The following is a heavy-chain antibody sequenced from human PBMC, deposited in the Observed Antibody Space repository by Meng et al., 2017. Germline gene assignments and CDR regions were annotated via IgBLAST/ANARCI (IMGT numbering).Heavy chain of an antibody. CDR2: IYSCGST. D-gene: IGHD7-27*01. J-gene: IGHJ4*02. CDR1: GFTVSSNY. CDR3: ARDGRSWD. Sequence: EVQLVGSGRGLIPRGGSLRLSCAASGFTVSSNYMSWVRQAPGKGLEWVSVIYSCGSTYYADSVKGRFTISRDNSKNTLYLQMNSLRAEDTAVYYCARDGRSWDWGQGTLVTVSS. V-gene: IGHV3-66*03.